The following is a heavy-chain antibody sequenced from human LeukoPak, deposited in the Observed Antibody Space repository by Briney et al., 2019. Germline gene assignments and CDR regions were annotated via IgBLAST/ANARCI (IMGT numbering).Heavy chain of an antibody. Sequence: PSETLSLTCTVSGGSISSSSYYWGWIRQPPGKGLEWIGSIYYSGSTYYNPSLKSRGTISVDMSKNQFSLKLSSVTAADTAVYYCARTIPAATNWYFDLWGRGTLVTVSS. CDR2: IYYSGST. J-gene: IGHJ2*01. V-gene: IGHV4-39*07. D-gene: IGHD2-2*01. CDR1: GGSISSSSYY. CDR3: ARTIPAATNWYFDL.